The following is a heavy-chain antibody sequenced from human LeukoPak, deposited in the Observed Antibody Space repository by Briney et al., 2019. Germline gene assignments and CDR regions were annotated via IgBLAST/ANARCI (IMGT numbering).Heavy chain of an antibody. J-gene: IGHJ4*02. CDR3: ARDAQYYYDSSGSH. Sequence: PGGSLRLSCAASGFTVSSNYMSWARQAPGKGLEWVSVIYSGGSTYYADSVKGRFTISRDNSKNTLYLQMNSLRAEDTAVYYCARDAQYYYDSSGSHWGQGTLVTVSS. CDR1: GFTVSSNY. CDR2: IYSGGST. V-gene: IGHV3-66*01. D-gene: IGHD3-22*01.